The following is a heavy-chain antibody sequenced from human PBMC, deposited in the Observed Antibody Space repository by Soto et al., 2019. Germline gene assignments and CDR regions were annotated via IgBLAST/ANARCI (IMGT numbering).Heavy chain of an antibody. J-gene: IGHJ6*03. CDR1: GFTFDDYA. D-gene: IGHD4-4*01. CDR2: ISWNSGSI. V-gene: IGHV3-9*01. CDR3: AKDVYSNYDKPSYYMDL. Sequence: GGSLRLSCAASGFTFDDYAMHWVRQAPGKGLEWVSGISWNSGSIGYADSVKGRFTISRDNAKNSLYLQMNSLRAEDTALYYCAKDVYSNYDKPSYYMDLWGKGTTVTVSS.